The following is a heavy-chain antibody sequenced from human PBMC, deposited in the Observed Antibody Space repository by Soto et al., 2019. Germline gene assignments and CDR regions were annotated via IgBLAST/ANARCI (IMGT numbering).Heavy chain of an antibody. CDR1: GDTFTSYY. CDR2: INPILSFS. Sequence: ASVKVSCKASGDTFTSYYMHWVRQAPGQGLEWMGIINPILSFSNSALKFQGRVTLTADKSTSTAYMVLSSLRSEDTAIYYCATRFGSGSRAFDYWGQGALVTGSS. V-gene: IGHV1-46*01. D-gene: IGHD3-10*01. J-gene: IGHJ4*02. CDR3: ATRFGSGSRAFDY.